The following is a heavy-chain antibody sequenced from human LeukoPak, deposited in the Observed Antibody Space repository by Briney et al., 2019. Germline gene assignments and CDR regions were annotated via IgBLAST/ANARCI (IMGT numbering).Heavy chain of an antibody. J-gene: IGHJ6*02. V-gene: IGHV3-30-3*01. Sequence: GGSLRLSCAASGFTFSSYAMHWVRQAPGKGLEWVAVISYDGSNKYYADSVKGRFTISRDNSKNTLYLQMNSLRAEDTAIYYCTRSAIYYALDLWGQGTTVTV. CDR1: GFTFSSYA. CDR3: TRSAIYYALDL. CDR2: ISYDGSNK. D-gene: IGHD3-9*01.